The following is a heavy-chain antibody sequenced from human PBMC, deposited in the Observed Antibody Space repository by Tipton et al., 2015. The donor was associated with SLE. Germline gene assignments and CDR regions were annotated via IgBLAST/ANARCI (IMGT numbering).Heavy chain of an antibody. CDR2: IYYSGST. D-gene: IGHD5-24*01. V-gene: IGHV4-31*03. Sequence: TLSLTCTVSGGSISSGGYYWTWIRHHPGEGLEWIGNIYYSGSTYCNPSLKSRVTISVDTSKNQFSLKLSSVTAADTAVYYCAREGRRGLQIDYWGQGTLVTVSS. J-gene: IGHJ4*02. CDR1: GGSISSGGYY. CDR3: AREGRRGLQIDY.